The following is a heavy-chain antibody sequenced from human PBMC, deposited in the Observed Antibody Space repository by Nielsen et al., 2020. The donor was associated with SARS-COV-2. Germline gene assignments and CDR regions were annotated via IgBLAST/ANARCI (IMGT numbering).Heavy chain of an antibody. Sequence: GESLKISCAASGFTFSNYAISWVRQAPGKGLEWVSTLSGSSESTYYADSVRGRFTISRDNSKNTLYLQMNSLRAEDTAVYYCAREGYYDFHLPLDYWGQGTLVTVSS. V-gene: IGHV3-23*01. CDR2: LSGSSEST. J-gene: IGHJ4*02. CDR1: GFTFSNYA. D-gene: IGHD3-3*01. CDR3: AREGYYDFHLPLDY.